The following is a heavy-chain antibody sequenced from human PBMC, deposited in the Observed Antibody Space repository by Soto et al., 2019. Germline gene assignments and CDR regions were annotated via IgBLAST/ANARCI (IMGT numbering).Heavy chain of an antibody. CDR1: GFTFRTYT. D-gene: IGHD2-15*01. V-gene: IGHV3-21*01. CDR3: ARDRGYDAHDYYYNAMDV. CDR2: IRGFSPYT. Sequence: GALRLSCVASGFTFRTYTMNWVRQAPGKGLEWVSGIRGFSPYTFYAESVKGRFTISRDNAKNSLYLQMNSLGVEDTAVYYCARDRGYDAHDYYYNAMDVWGQGTTVTVSS. J-gene: IGHJ6*02.